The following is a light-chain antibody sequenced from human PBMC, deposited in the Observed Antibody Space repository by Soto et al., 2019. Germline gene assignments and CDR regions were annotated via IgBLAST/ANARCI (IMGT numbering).Light chain of an antibody. V-gene: IGKV3-20*01. CDR2: GAS. CDR1: QSVSISF. J-gene: IGKJ1*01. Sequence: EIVLTQSPGSLSLSPGEGVTLSCRASQSVSISFFAWYQQKPGQAPSLLIYGASRRATGVPDRFSGSGSGTDFTLSISRLEPEDLAVYYCQQYESSVTFGQGTKVEIK. CDR3: QQYESSVT.